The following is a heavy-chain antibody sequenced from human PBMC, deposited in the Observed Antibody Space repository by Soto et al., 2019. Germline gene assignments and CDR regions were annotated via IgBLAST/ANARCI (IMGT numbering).Heavy chain of an antibody. D-gene: IGHD1-26*01. J-gene: IGHJ6*02. CDR2: ISYNGGGT. CDR1: GFTFSKYA. CDR3: AKVYESGSYYWYYYGMDV. Sequence: PGGSLRLSCAASGFTFSKYAMTWARQAPGKGLEWVSAISYNGGGTYYVDSVKGRFTVSRDNSKNTLYLQMNSLRAEDTAVYYCAKVYESGSYYWYYYGMDVWGQGTTVTVSS. V-gene: IGHV3-23*01.